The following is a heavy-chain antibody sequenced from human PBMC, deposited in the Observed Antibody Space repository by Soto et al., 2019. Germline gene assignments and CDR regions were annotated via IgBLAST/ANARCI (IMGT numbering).Heavy chain of an antibody. CDR1: GFTFSSYA. Sequence: QVQLVESGGGVVQPGRSLRLSCAASGFTFSSYAMHWVRQAPGKGLEWVAVISYDGSNKYYADSVKGRFTISRDNSKNTLYLQMNSLRAEDTAVYYCARALWFGELLQTVTFDYWGQGTLATVSS. V-gene: IGHV3-30-3*01. CDR3: ARALWFGELLQTVTFDY. CDR2: ISYDGSNK. J-gene: IGHJ4*02. D-gene: IGHD3-10*01.